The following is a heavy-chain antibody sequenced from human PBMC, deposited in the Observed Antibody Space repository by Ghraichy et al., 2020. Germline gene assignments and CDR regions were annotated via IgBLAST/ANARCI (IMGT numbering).Heavy chain of an antibody. CDR2: INHSGST. J-gene: IGHJ6*02. CDR1: GGSFSGYY. V-gene: IGHV4-34*01. CDR3: ARVPRSYSSSSSYGMDV. Sequence: SETLSLTCAVYGGSFSGYYWSWIRQPPGKGLEWIGEINHSGSTNYNPSLKSRVTISVDTSKNQFSLKLSSVTAADTAVYYCARVPRSYSSSSSYGMDVWGQGTTVTVSS. D-gene: IGHD6-6*01.